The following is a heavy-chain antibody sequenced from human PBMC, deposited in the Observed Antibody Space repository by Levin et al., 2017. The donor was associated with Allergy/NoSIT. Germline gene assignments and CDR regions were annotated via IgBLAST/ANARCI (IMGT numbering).Heavy chain of an antibody. V-gene: IGHV3-74*03. CDR2: INRDGSET. Sequence: GGSLRLSCSAPGMIFTNSWIHWVRQAPGKGLVWVSRINRDGSETTYADSVRGRFTISSDVLKNTVSLQMNSLGVEDTAIYYCVTAPGGTSSVDNWGHGTLVTVSS. CDR1: GMIFTNSW. D-gene: IGHD1-1*01. J-gene: IGHJ4*01. CDR3: VTAPGGTSSVDN.